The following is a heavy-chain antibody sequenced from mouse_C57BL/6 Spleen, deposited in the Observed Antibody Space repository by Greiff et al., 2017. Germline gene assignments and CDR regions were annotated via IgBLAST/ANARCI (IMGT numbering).Heavy chain of an antibody. CDR2: IYPGNSDT. CDR3: TRYDYDVRYYAMDY. J-gene: IGHJ4*01. Sequence: VQLQQSGTVLARPGASVKMSCKTSGYTFTSYWMHWVKQRPGQGLEWIGAIYPGNSDTSYNQKFKGKAKLTAVTSASTAYMELSSLTNEDSAVYYCTRYDYDVRYYAMDYWGQGTSVTVSS. CDR1: GYTFTSYW. D-gene: IGHD2-4*01. V-gene: IGHV1-5*01.